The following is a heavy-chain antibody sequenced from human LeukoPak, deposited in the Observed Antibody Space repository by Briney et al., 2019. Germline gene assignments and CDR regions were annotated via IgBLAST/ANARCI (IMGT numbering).Heavy chain of an antibody. CDR3: ARAYDILTGSPPSDS. D-gene: IGHD3-9*01. V-gene: IGHV4-38-2*02. Sequence: PSETLSLTCTVSGDSISSGYYWGWIRPPPGKGLEWMGSIYHSGSTYYNPPLQSRVTISVDTSKNPFSPKLSSLTAAETAVYYCARAYDILTGSPPSDSWGPGTLVPDS. CDR1: GDSISSGYY. J-gene: IGHJ5*01. CDR2: IYHSGST.